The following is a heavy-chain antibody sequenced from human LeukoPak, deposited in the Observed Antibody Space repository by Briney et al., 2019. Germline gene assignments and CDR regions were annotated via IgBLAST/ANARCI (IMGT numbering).Heavy chain of an antibody. CDR1: GYTFASYA. CDR2: INTNTGNP. V-gene: IGHV7-4-1*02. D-gene: IGHD3-22*01. CDR3: ARVIEDYDSSGLDY. Sequence: ASVKVSCKASGYTFASYAMNWVRQAPGQGLEWMGWINTNTGNPTYAQGFTGRFVFSLDTSVSTAYLQISSLKAEDTAVYYCARVIEDYDSSGLDYWGQGTLVTVSS. J-gene: IGHJ4*02.